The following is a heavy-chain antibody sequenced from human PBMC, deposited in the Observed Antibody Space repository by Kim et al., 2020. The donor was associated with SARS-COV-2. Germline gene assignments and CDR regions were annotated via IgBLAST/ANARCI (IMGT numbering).Heavy chain of an antibody. CDR1: GYTFTGYY. D-gene: IGHD1-1*01. V-gene: IGHV1-2*06. J-gene: IGHJ2*01. CDR3: ARVGRWLQLCPWYFDL. CDR2: INPNSGGT. Sequence: ASVKVSCKASGYTFTGYYMHWVRQAPGQGLEWMGRINPNSGGTNYAQKFQGRVTMTRDTSISTAYMELSRLRSDDTAVYYCARVGRWLQLCPWYFDLWGRGTLVTVSS.